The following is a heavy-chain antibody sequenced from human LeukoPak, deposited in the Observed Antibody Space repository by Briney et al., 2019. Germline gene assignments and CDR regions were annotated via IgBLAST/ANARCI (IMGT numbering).Heavy chain of an antibody. CDR3: ARVPTVTIYYYYYYMDV. V-gene: IGHV1-69*13. CDR1: GGTFSSYA. D-gene: IGHD4-11*01. CDR2: IIPIFGTA. Sequence: SVKVSCKASGGTFSSYAISWVRQAPGQGLEWMGGIIPIFGTANYAQKFQGRVTITADESTSTAYMELSSLRSEDTAVYYCARVPTVTIYYYYYYMDVWGKGTSVTVSS. J-gene: IGHJ6*03.